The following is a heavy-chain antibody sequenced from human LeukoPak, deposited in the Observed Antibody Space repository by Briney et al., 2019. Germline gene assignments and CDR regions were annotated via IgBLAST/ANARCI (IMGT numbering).Heavy chain of an antibody. J-gene: IGHJ4*02. CDR3: ARGVAVATAYYFDF. CDR1: GFTFSAYG. Sequence: ASVKVSCKTSGFTFSAYGIAWVRQVPGHGPEWMGYISNHNGNTKYAQKFQGRITVTTETSTGTVSMERRSLRSDDTAVYYCARGVAVATAYYFDFWGRGTQVTVAS. CDR2: ISNHNGNT. D-gene: IGHD4-23*01. V-gene: IGHV1-18*01.